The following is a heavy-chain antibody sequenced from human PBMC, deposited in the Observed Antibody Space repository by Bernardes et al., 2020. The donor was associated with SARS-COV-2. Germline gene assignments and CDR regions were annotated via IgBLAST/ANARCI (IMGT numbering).Heavy chain of an antibody. Sequence: SETLSLTCSVSGASISSGSYYWGWIRQPPGKGLEWIGSFSYTVNAYYYNPSLKSRVTISGDTSKNQFSLRLSSVTAADTAVYFCARGNISIFGVLLPGEFDPWGQGTLVTVSS. J-gene: IGHJ5*02. CDR3: ARGNISIFGVLLPGEFDP. D-gene: IGHD3-3*01. CDR2: FSYTVNAY. V-gene: IGHV4-39*01. CDR1: GASISSGSYY.